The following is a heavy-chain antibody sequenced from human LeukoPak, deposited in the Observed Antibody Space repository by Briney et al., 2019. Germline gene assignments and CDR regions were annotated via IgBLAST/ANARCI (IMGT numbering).Heavy chain of an antibody. CDR3: TRGPGYCSSTTCYMFDY. CDR2: IRSKANSYAT. CDR1: GFTFSGSA. V-gene: IGHV3-73*01. D-gene: IGHD2-2*02. Sequence: GGSLGLYCAASGFTFSGSAMHWVRQASGKGLEWVGRIRSKANSYATAYAASVKGRFTISRDDSKNTAYLQMNSLKTEDTAVYYCTRGPGYCSSTTCYMFDYWGQGTLVTVSS. J-gene: IGHJ4*02.